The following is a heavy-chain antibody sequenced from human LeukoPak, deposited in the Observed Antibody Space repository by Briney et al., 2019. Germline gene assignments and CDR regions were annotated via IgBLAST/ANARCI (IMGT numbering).Heavy chain of an antibody. V-gene: IGHV4-59*02. D-gene: IGHD2-15*01. Sequence: SETLSLTCTVSGGSVSNYYWSWLRQPPGKALEWIGCIYYSGSPNYNPSLKSRVTISIDTSKNQFSLRLSSVTAADTAVYYCARESYCSGGSCPKDYYGMDVWGKGTTVTVSS. CDR2: IYYSGSP. CDR3: ARESYCSGGSCPKDYYGMDV. CDR1: GGSVSNYY. J-gene: IGHJ6*04.